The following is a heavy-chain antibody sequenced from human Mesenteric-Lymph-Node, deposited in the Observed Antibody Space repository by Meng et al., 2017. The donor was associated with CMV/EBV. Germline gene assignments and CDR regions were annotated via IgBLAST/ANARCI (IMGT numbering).Heavy chain of an antibody. J-gene: IGHJ5*02. CDR3: AREVSSSWYKWFDP. CDR1: GFTFSSYA. D-gene: IGHD6-13*01. Sequence: GESLKISCAASGFTFSSYAMHWVRQAPGKGLEWVAVISYDGSNKYYADSVKGRFTISRDNSKNTLYLQMTSLRAEDTAVYYCAREVSSSWYKWFDPWGQGTLVTVSS. CDR2: ISYDGSNK. V-gene: IGHV3-30*04.